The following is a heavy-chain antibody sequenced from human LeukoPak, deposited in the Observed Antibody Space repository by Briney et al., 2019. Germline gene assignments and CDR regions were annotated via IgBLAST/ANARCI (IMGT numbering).Heavy chain of an antibody. CDR3: ARIYSSSWFLNWFDP. J-gene: IGHJ5*02. D-gene: IGHD6-13*01. CDR2: IYHSGST. Sequence: SETLSLTCTVSGGSISSSSYFWGWIRQPPGKGLECIGTIYHSGSTYYNPSLKSRVTISVDTSKNQFSLKLNSVTAADTAVYCARIYSSSWFLNWFDPWGQGTLVTVSS. V-gene: IGHV4-39*07. CDR1: GGSISSSSYF.